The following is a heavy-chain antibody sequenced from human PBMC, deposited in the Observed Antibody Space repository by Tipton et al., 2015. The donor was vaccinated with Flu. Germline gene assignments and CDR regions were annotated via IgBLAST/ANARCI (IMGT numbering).Heavy chain of an antibody. Sequence: TLSLTCTVSGGSPSSYYWSWIRQPAGKGLEWIGRIYTSGGTKFNPSLRGRLTMSVDASKKEFSLKLSSVTAADTAVYYCARGSGSGTFMIFDFWGQGTLVTVSS. J-gene: IGHJ4*02. CDR3: ARGSGSGTFMIFDF. CDR1: GGSPSSYY. D-gene: IGHD3-10*01. V-gene: IGHV4-4*07. CDR2: IYTSGGT.